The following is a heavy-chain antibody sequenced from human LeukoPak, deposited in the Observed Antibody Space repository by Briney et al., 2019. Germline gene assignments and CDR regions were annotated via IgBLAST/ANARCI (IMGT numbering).Heavy chain of an antibody. D-gene: IGHD3-3*01. CDR3: ARGPPIFGVVIHYYYYGMDV. J-gene: IGHJ6*02. CDR1: GGSFSGYY. V-gene: IGHV4-34*01. Sequence: PSETLSLTCAVYGGSFSGYYWNWIRQPPGKGLEWIGEINHSGSTNYNPSLKSRVTISVDTSKNQFSLKLSSVTAADTAVYYCARGPPIFGVVIHYYYYGMDVWGQGTTVTVSS. CDR2: INHSGST.